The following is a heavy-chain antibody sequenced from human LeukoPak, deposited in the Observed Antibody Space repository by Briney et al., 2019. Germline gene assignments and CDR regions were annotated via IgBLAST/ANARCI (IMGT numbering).Heavy chain of an antibody. CDR2: INPSGGST. D-gene: IGHD4-11*01. V-gene: IGHV1-46*03. Sequence: ASVKVSCKASGYTFTSYYMHRVRQAPGQGFEWMGIINPSGGSTSYAQKFQGRVTMTRDTSTSTVYMELSSLRSEDTAVYYCARYSNYVNYFDYWGQGTLVTVSS. CDR3: ARYSNYVNYFDY. J-gene: IGHJ4*02. CDR1: GYTFTSYY.